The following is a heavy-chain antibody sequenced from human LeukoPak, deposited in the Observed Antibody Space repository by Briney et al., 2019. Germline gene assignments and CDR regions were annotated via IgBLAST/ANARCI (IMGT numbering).Heavy chain of an antibody. CDR1: GFTFSTYW. Sequence: GGSLRLPCAASGFTFSTYWMQWVRQAPGKGLEWVSAISGSGGYTYYADSVQGRFTISRDNSKSTLCLQMNSLRAEDTAVYYCAKQLGYCSDGSCYFPYWGQGTLVTVSS. V-gene: IGHV3-23*01. CDR3: AKQLGYCSDGSCYFPY. D-gene: IGHD2-15*01. CDR2: ISGSGGYT. J-gene: IGHJ4*02.